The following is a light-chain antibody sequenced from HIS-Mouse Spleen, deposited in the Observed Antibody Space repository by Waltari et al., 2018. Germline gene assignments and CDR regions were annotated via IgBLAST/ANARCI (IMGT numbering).Light chain of an antibody. J-gene: IGKJ3*01. CDR2: KAS. V-gene: IGKV1-5*03. Sequence: DIQMTQSPSTLSASVGDRVTITCRASQIISSWLACYQQKPGKAPKLLIYKASSLESGVPSRFSGSGSGTEFTLTISSLQPDDFATYYCQQYNSYSFGPGTKVDIK. CDR1: QIISSW. CDR3: QQYNSYS.